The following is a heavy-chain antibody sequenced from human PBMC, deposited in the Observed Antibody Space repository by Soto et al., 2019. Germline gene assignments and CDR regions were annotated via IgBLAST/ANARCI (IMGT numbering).Heavy chain of an antibody. Sequence: EVQLLESGGGLVQPGGSLRLSCAASGFTFSSYAMSWVRQAPGKGLEWVSAISGSGGSTYHADSVKGRLTISRDNSKNALYLQMNSLRAEDTAVYYCAKGLVAAAAAADYWGQGTLVTVSS. CDR2: ISGSGGST. CDR1: GFTFSSYA. CDR3: AKGLVAAAAAADY. D-gene: IGHD6-13*01. J-gene: IGHJ4*02. V-gene: IGHV3-23*01.